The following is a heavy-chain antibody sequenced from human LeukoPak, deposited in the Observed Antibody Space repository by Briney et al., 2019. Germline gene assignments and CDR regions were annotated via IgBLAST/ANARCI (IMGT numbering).Heavy chain of an antibody. CDR3: AREGPNYGSGSYYYYYYGMDV. CDR1: GFTFSSYW. CDR2: IKQDGSEK. D-gene: IGHD3-10*01. Sequence: GGSLRLSCAASGFTFSSYWMSWVRQAPGKGLEWVANIKQDGSEKYYVDSVKGRFTISRDNAKNSLYLQMNSLRAEDTAVYYCAREGPNYGSGSYYYYYYGMDVWGKGTTVTVSS. V-gene: IGHV3-7*03. J-gene: IGHJ6*04.